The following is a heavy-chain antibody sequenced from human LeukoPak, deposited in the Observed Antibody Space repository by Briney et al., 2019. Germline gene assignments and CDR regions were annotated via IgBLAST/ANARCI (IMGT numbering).Heavy chain of an antibody. D-gene: IGHD3-3*01. V-gene: IGHV3-21*01. CDR1: GFTFSSYS. Sequence: GGSLRLSCAASGFTFSSYSMNWVRQAPGKGLEWVSSISSSSSYIYYADSVKGRFTVSRDNAKNSLYLQMNSLRAEDTAVYYCARDQTYYDFWSGYYGFDYWGQGTLVTVSS. J-gene: IGHJ4*02. CDR3: ARDQTYYDFWSGYYGFDY. CDR2: ISSSSSYI.